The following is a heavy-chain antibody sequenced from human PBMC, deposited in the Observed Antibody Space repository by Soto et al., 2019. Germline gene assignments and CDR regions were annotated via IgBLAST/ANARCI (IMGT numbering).Heavy chain of an antibody. CDR1: GDSIARVAYY. D-gene: IGHD2-15*01. Sequence: SETLSLTFTVSGDSIARVAYYWTWIRQHPGQGLEWLGYIYYRGNTYYNPSLESRVSISLDTSENQFSLKLTSVTAADTAVYYCARSGYASTDFDXWGQVTRVTVSX. V-gene: IGHV4-31*03. CDR3: ARSGYASTDFDX. CDR2: IYYRGNT. J-gene: IGHJ4*02.